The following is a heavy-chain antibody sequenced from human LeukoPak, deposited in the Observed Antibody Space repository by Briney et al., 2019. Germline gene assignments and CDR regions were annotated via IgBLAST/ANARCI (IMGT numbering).Heavy chain of an antibody. CDR1: GGSISSYY. CDR3: AREGRGWNDGFYHYYYMDV. CDR2: IYHSGST. D-gene: IGHD1-1*01. J-gene: IGHJ6*03. V-gene: IGHV4-59*12. Sequence: SETLSLTCTVSGGSISSYYWSWIRQPPGKGLEWIGSIYHSGSTYYNPSLKSRVTISVDTSKNQFSLKLSSVTAADTAVYYCAREGRGWNDGFYHYYYMDVWGKGTTVTVSS.